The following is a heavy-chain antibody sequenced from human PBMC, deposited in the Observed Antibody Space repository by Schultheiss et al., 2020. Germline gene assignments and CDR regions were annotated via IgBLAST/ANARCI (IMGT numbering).Heavy chain of an antibody. J-gene: IGHJ5*02. CDR2: INHSGST. Sequence: SETLSLTCTVSGDSITSYYWTWLRQSPGKGLEWIGEINHSGSTSYNPSLKSRVTISVDTSKNQFSLKLTSVTAADTAVYYCARDYCTSSSCTPLDPWGQGTLVTVSS. CDR3: ARDYCTSSSCTPLDP. D-gene: IGHD2-2*01. CDR1: GDSITSYY. V-gene: IGHV4-59*01.